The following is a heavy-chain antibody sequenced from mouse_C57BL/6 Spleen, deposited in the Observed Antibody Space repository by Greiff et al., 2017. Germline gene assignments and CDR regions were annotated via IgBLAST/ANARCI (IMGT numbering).Heavy chain of an antibody. D-gene: IGHD2-4*01. J-gene: IGHJ2*01. V-gene: IGHV1-52*01. CDR3: ARVADDYDVEYYFDY. CDR1: GYTFTSYW. CDR2: IDPSDSET. Sequence: QVQLQQPGAELVRPGSSVTLSCKASGYTFTSYWMHWVKQRPIQGLEWIGNIDPSDSETPYNQKFKDKATLTVDKSSSTAYMQRSSLTSEDSAVYYCARVADDYDVEYYFDYWGQGTTRTVAS.